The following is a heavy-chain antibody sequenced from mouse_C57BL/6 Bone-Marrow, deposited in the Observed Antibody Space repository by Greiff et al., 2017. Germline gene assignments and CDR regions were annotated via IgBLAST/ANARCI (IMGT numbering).Heavy chain of an antibody. Sequence: VQLKESGPELVKPGASVKISCKASGYTFTDYYMNWVKQSHGKSLEWIGDINPNNGGTSYNQKFKGKATLTVDKSSSPAYMELRSLTSEDSAVYYCARGGWLRDYWGQGTTLTVSS. CDR1: GYTFTDYY. J-gene: IGHJ2*01. D-gene: IGHD2-2*01. CDR2: INPNNGGT. CDR3: ARGGWLRDY. V-gene: IGHV1-26*01.